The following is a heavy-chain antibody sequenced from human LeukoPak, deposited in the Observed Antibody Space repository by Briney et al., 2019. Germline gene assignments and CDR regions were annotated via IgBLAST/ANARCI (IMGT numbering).Heavy chain of an antibody. CDR3: AGEASSWRENWFDP. CDR2: IYTSGST. V-gene: IGHV4-61*02. CDR1: GGSISSGSYS. J-gene: IGHJ5*02. Sequence: RASGTLSLTCTVSGGSISSGSYSWSWIRQPAGKGLEWIGRIYTSGSTNYNPSLKSRVTIPVDTSKNQFSLRLSSVTAADTAVYYCAGEASSWRENWFDPWGQGTLVTVSS. D-gene: IGHD6-13*01.